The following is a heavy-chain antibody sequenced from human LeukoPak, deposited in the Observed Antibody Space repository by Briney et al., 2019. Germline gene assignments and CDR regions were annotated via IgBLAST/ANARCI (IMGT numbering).Heavy chain of an antibody. Sequence: SETLSLTCAVYGGSFSGYYWSWIRQPPGKGLEWIGSIYYSGSTYYNPSLKSRVTISVDTSKNQFSLKLSSVTAADTAVYYCAREGKSGWYLNWFDPWGQGTLVTVSS. J-gene: IGHJ5*02. D-gene: IGHD6-19*01. CDR2: IYYSGST. CDR1: GGSFSGYY. CDR3: AREGKSGWYLNWFDP. V-gene: IGHV4-34*01.